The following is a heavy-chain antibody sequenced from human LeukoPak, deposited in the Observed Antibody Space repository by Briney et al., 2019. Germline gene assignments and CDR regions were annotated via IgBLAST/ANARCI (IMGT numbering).Heavy chain of an antibody. J-gene: IGHJ4*02. Sequence: GESLKIYSKGSGYSFTSYWIGWVRPMPGKGLEWMGIIYPGDSDTRYSPSFQGQVTISADKSISTAYLQSSSLNASDTAMYYCARSTLKGGGYFDYWGQGTLVTVSS. CDR3: ARSTLKGGGYFDY. V-gene: IGHV5-51*01. D-gene: IGHD2-15*01. CDR2: IYPGDSDT. CDR1: GYSFTSYW.